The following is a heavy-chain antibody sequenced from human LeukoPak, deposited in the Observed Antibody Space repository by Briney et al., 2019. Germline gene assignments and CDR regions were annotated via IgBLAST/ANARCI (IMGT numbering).Heavy chain of an antibody. CDR3: ARALKFSYYYGSGSYMSHFDY. J-gene: IGHJ4*02. D-gene: IGHD3-10*01. CDR2: IYYSGST. Sequence: SETLSLTCAVSGGSISSNSYYWGWIRQPPGKGLEWIGSIYYSGSTYYNPSLKSRVTISVDTSKNQFSLKLSSVTAADTAVYYCARALKFSYYYGSGSYMSHFDYWGQGTLVTVSS. CDR1: GGSISSNSYY. V-gene: IGHV4-39*07.